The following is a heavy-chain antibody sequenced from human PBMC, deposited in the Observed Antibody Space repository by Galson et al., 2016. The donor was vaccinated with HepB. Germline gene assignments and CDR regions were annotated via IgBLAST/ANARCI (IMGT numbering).Heavy chain of an antibody. Sequence: ETLSLTCAVSGGSISSGNWWCWVRQPPGKGLEWIAEIHHSGSTNYNPSPKSRVTISVDTSKNQFSLKLSSVTAADTAVYYCAKTYTYGLRFDYWGQGTLVTVSS. CDR3: AKTYTYGLRFDY. V-gene: IGHV4-4*02. CDR1: GGSISSGNW. J-gene: IGHJ4*02. D-gene: IGHD5-18*01. CDR2: IHHSGST.